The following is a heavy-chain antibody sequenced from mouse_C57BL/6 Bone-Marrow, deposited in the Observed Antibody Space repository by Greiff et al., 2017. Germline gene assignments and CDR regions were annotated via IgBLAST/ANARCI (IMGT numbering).Heavy chain of an antibody. J-gene: IGHJ2*01. Sequence: VKLQQPGAELVMPGASVKLSCKASGYTFTSYWMHWVKQRPGQGLEWIGEIDPSDSYTNYTQKFKGKSTLTVDKSSSTAYMQLSSLTSEDSAVYYCARESLYYYGPFDYWGQGTTLTVSS. V-gene: IGHV1-69*01. D-gene: IGHD1-1*01. CDR3: ARESLYYYGPFDY. CDR2: IDPSDSYT. CDR1: GYTFTSYW.